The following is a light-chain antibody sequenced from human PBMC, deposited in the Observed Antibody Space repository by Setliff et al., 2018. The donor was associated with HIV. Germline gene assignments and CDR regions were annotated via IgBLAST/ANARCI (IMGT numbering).Light chain of an antibody. Sequence: PVLTQSPSASASLGASVKITCTLSSGHSNYAIAWHQQQPEKGPRYLMNVNGDGSHSKGDGIPDRFSGSSSGAERYLTISSLQSEDEADYYCQTWGTGIGVFGGGTQLTVL. CDR1: SGHSNYA. CDR2: VNGDGSH. J-gene: IGLJ2*01. V-gene: IGLV4-69*01. CDR3: QTWGTGIGV.